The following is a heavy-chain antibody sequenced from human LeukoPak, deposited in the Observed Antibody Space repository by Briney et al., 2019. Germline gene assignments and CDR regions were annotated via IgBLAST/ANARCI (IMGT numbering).Heavy chain of an antibody. J-gene: IGHJ4*02. D-gene: IGHD6-13*01. Sequence: SETLSLTCAVSGGSISSSNWWSRVRQPPGKGLEWIGEIYHSGSTNYNPSLKSRVTISVDKSKNQFSLKLSSVTAADTAVYYCATKGIAAAGDYWGQGTLVTVSS. CDR2: IYHSGST. V-gene: IGHV4-4*02. CDR3: ATKGIAAAGDY. CDR1: GGSISSSNW.